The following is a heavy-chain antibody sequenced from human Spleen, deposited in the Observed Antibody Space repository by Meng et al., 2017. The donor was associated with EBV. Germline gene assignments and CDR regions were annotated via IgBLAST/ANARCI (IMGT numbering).Heavy chain of an antibody. V-gene: IGHV1-69*01. CDR2: VIPIFGTT. CDR1: GGTFRSDA. D-gene: IGHD3-9*01. Sequence: QVQVVQSGAEVKKPGSSVKVSRWNPGGTFRSDAVSWVRQAPGQGLEWMGGVIPIFGTTNYAQNLQGRVTITADESTTTTYMELSSLRSEDTAVYYCARGLGGRTDYFPLAFQYWGPGTLVTVYS. J-gene: IGHJ1*01. CDR3: ARGLGGRTDYFPLAFQY.